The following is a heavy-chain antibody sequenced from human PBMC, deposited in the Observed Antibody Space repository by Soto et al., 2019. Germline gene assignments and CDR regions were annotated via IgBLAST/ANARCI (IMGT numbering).Heavy chain of an antibody. CDR1: GFSFSHAL. CDR2: IKSNVDGVAA. J-gene: IGHJ4*02. D-gene: IGHD1-26*01. CDR3: TTVGAPDY. V-gene: IGHV3-15*01. Sequence: PGGSLRLSCEASGFSFSHALMNWGRQPPGEGLEWVGLIKSNVDGVAADYAEPVRGRFTLSRDDSKNTLYLHMNRLKIEDTATYYCTTVGAPDYWGQGTQVTVSS.